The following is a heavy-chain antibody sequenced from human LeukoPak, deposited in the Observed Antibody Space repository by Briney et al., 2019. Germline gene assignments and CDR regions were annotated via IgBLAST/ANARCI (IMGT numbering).Heavy chain of an antibody. Sequence: GASVKVSCTASGYTFTSYDINWVRQATGQGLEWMGWMNPNSGNTGYAQKFQGRVTMTRNTSISTAYMELSSLRSEDTAVYYCARAHGDYGSWFDPWGQGTLVTVSS. V-gene: IGHV1-8*01. D-gene: IGHD4-17*01. CDR3: ARAHGDYGSWFDP. CDR1: GYTFTSYD. J-gene: IGHJ5*02. CDR2: MNPNSGNT.